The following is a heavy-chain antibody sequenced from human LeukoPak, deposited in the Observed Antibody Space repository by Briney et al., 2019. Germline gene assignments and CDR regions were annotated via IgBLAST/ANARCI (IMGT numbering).Heavy chain of an antibody. Sequence: TGGSLRLSCAASGFTSSSYSMNWVRQAPGKGLEWVSSISSSSSYIYYADSVKGRFTISRDNPKNTLYLQMNSLRAEDTAVYYCAKDRLEGPFDYWGQGTLVTVSS. CDR2: ISSSSSYI. V-gene: IGHV3-21*01. CDR1: GFTSSSYS. CDR3: AKDRLEGPFDY. J-gene: IGHJ4*02. D-gene: IGHD1-1*01.